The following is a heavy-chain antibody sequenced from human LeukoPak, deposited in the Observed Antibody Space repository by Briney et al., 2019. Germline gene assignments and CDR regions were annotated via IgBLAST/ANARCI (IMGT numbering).Heavy chain of an antibody. CDR3: ATIGVVIRALDY. Sequence: PSETLSLTCTVSGGSISSYYWNWIRQPPGKGLEWIGYIYYSGSTNYNPSLKSRVTISVDTSKNQFSLKLSSVTAADTAVYYCATIGVVIRALDYWGQGTLVAVSS. CDR1: GGSISSYY. V-gene: IGHV4-59*01. J-gene: IGHJ4*02. CDR2: IYYSGST. D-gene: IGHD3-3*01.